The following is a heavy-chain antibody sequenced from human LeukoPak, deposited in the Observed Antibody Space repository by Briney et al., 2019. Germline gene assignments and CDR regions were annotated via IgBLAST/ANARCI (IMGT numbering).Heavy chain of an antibody. CDR3: ANLKSAGTVRDY. CDR2: ISASAGST. CDR1: GFTFSSHG. V-gene: IGHV3-23*01. D-gene: IGHD6-13*01. J-gene: IGHJ4*02. Sequence: GGSLRLSCAASGFTFSSHGMSWVRQAPGKGLEWVSVISASAGSTHYVDSVKGRFTISRDKSKNTLYLQMNSLRAEDTAVYYCANLKSAGTVRDYWGQGTLVTVSS.